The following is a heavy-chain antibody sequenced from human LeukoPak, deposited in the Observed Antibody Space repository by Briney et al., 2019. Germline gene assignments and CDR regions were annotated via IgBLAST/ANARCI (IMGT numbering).Heavy chain of an antibody. J-gene: IGHJ4*02. CDR1: GYTVIGYY. Sequence: ASVKVSCKASGYTVIGYYIHWVRQAPGEGLEWMGWINPHIGGTNYAQKFQGRVTMTRDTSMSTAYMELTRLTSDDTAVYYCARGRRFDYWGQGTQVTVSS. V-gene: IGHV1-2*02. CDR2: INPHIGGT. CDR3: ARGRRFDY.